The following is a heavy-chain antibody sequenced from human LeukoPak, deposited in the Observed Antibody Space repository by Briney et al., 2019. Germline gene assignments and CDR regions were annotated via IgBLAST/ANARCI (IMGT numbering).Heavy chain of an antibody. D-gene: IGHD1-7*01. CDR3: ARDGSGITGTTLAYFDY. Sequence: AASVKVSCKASGYTFTSYGISWVRQAPGQGLEWMGWISAYNGNTNYAQKLQGRVTMTTDTSTSTAYMELRSLRSDDTAVYYCARDGSGITGTTLAYFDYWGQGTLVTVSS. CDR2: ISAYNGNT. CDR1: GYTFTSYG. J-gene: IGHJ4*02. V-gene: IGHV1-18*01.